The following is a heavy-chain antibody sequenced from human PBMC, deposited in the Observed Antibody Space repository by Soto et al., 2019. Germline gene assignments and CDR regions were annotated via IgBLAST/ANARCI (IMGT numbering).Heavy chain of an antibody. CDR3: AREPGYSSGVDPNPFDY. J-gene: IGHJ4*02. Sequence: SETLSLTCTVSGGSISSYYWSWIRQPPGKGLEWIGYIYYSGSTNYNPSLKSRVTISVDTSKNQFSLKLSSVTAADTAVYYCAREPGYSSGVDPNPFDYWGQGTLVTVSS. D-gene: IGHD6-19*01. CDR1: GGSISSYY. CDR2: IYYSGST. V-gene: IGHV4-59*01.